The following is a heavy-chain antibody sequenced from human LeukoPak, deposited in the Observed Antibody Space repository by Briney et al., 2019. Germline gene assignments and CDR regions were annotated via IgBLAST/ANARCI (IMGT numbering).Heavy chain of an antibody. Sequence: ASVKVSCKASGYTFTSYYMHWVRQAPGQGLEWMGLINPSGGSTIYAQKFQGRVTMSRDTSTSTVYMELSSLRSEDTAVYYCARVGRTPFDYWGQGTLVTVSS. CDR3: ARVGRTPFDY. D-gene: IGHD1-14*01. CDR2: INPSGGST. V-gene: IGHV1-46*03. CDR1: GYTFTSYY. J-gene: IGHJ4*02.